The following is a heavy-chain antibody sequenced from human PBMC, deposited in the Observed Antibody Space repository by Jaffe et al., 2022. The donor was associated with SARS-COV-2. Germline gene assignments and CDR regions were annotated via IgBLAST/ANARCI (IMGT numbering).Heavy chain of an antibody. Sequence: EVQLLESGGGLVQPGGSLRLSCTASGFTFSSYVMAWVRQAPGKGLEWVSTLTGNSDVTFYADSVKGRFTISRDNSKSTLYVEMNSLRAEDTAIYYCTRHMYNSGSIYDSWGQGTLVTVAS. CDR1: GFTFSSYV. J-gene: IGHJ4*02. CDR3: TRHMYNSGSIYDS. D-gene: IGHD6-19*01. V-gene: IGHV3-23*01. CDR2: LTGNSDVT.